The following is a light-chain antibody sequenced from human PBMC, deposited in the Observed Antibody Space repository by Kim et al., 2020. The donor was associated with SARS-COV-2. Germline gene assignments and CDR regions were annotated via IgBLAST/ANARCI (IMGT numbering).Light chain of an antibody. CDR1: KIESKS. CDR3: QVWDSTTAV. CDR2: RDK. Sequence: SYELTQPLSVSVALGQTARITCEGDKIESKSVHWHQQKAGQAPVLVIYRDKNRPSGIPERFSGSNSGNIATLTITRAQAGDEADYYCQVWDSTTAVFGGG. J-gene: IGLJ2*01. V-gene: IGLV3-9*01.